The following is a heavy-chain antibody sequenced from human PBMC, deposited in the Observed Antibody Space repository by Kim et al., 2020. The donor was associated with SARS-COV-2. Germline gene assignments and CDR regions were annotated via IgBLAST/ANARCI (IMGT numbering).Heavy chain of an antibody. D-gene: IGHD3-10*01. CDR1: GFTFSSYG. CDR3: ARDSRPIYYGSGSYYNPFDY. J-gene: IGHJ4*02. Sequence: GGSLRLSCAASGFTFSSYGMHWVRQAPGKGLEWVAVIWYDGSNKYYADSVKGRFTISRDNSKNTLYLQMNSLRAEDTAVYYCARDSRPIYYGSGSYYNPFDYWGQGTLVTVSS. CDR2: IWYDGSNK. V-gene: IGHV3-33*01.